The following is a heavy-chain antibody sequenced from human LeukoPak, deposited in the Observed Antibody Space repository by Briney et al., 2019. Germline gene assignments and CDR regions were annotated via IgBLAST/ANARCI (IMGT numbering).Heavy chain of an antibody. V-gene: IGHV4-4*07. CDR1: GDSISSYY. Sequence: PSETLSLTCTVSGDSISSYYWSWIRQPAGKGLEWIGRIHPSGSTNYNPSLKSRLTLSVDTSKNQFSLKLSSVTAADTAVYYCARDLEGYDYVGYYYYYMDVWGKGTTVTVSS. J-gene: IGHJ6*03. CDR3: ARDLEGYDYVGYYYYYMDV. CDR2: IHPSGST. D-gene: IGHD5-12*01.